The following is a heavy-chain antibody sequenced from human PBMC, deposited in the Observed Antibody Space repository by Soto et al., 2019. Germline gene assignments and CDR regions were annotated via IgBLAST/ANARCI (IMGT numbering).Heavy chain of an antibody. V-gene: IGHV4-59*08. CDR1: GAYISSYY. Sequence: PSETLSHTCTVSGAYISSYYCSWIRPPPGKGLEWIGYIYYSGSTNYNPSLKSRVTISVDTSKNQFSLKLSSVTAADTAVYYCARHPSRRYYDSSGYYYPLGYGMDVWGQGTTVT. CDR3: ARHPSRRYYDSSGYYYPLGYGMDV. CDR2: IYYSGST. J-gene: IGHJ6*02. D-gene: IGHD3-22*01.